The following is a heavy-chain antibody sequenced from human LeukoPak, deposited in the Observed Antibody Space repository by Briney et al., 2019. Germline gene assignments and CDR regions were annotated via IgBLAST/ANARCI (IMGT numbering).Heavy chain of an antibody. Sequence: ASVNVSCKASGYTFTSYGISWVRQAPGQGLEWMGWISAYNGNTNYAQKLQGRVTMTTDTSTSTAHMELRSLRSDVTAVYYCARDCSGGSCYSDYWGQGTLVTVSS. CDR1: GYTFTSYG. D-gene: IGHD2-15*01. CDR2: ISAYNGNT. J-gene: IGHJ4*02. CDR3: ARDCSGGSCYSDY. V-gene: IGHV1-18*01.